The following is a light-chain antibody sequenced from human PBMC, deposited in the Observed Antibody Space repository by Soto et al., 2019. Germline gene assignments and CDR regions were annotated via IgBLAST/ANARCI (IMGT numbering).Light chain of an antibody. V-gene: IGKV1-27*01. CDR2: GAS. J-gene: IGKJ1*01. CDR1: LGIGKF. Sequence: NQMTQSPSSLSASVGDSVTITCRASLGIGKFLAWYQQRPGKVPNLLIYGASTLQSGVPSRFSGRGSVREFTLTISSLQPEDVATYYCQKYNSFPLTFGQGTKVELK. CDR3: QKYNSFPLT.